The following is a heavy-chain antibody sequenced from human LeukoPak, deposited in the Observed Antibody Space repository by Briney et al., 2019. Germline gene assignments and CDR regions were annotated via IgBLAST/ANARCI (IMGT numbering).Heavy chain of an antibody. V-gene: IGHV3-15*01. CDR1: GFTFSNAW. CDR2: IKSKTDGGTT. D-gene: IGHD3-22*01. J-gene: IGHJ3*02. Sequence: PGGSLRLSCAASGFTFSNAWMSWVRQAPGKGLEWVGRIKSKTDGGTTDYAAPVKGRFTISRDDSKNTLYLRMNSLKTEDTAVYYCTTEFTMIVVVHDAFDIWGQGTMVTVSS. CDR3: TTEFTMIVVVHDAFDI.